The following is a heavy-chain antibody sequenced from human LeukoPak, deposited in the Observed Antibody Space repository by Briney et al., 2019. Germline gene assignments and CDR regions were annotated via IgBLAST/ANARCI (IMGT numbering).Heavy chain of an antibody. J-gene: IGHJ1*01. V-gene: IGHV3-7*04. CDR2: IKQDGSDK. CDR3: ARRFSYGYEYFQH. Sequence: GGSLRLSCAASGFTFSSYWMSWVRQAPGKGLEWVANIKQDGSDKYYVDSVKGRLTISRDNAKNSLYLQMNSLRAEDTAVYYCARRFSYGYEYFQHWGQGTLVTVSS. CDR1: GFTFSSYW. D-gene: IGHD5-18*01.